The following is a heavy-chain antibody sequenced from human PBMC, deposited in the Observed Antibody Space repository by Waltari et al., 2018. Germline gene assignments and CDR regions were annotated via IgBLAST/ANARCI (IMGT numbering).Heavy chain of an antibody. D-gene: IGHD6-13*01. V-gene: IGHV3-21*01. CDR1: GFTFSSSS. CDR3: ARSSSSWCFDY. J-gene: IGHJ4*02. CDR2: ISSSSSYI. Sequence: EVQLVESGGGLVKPGGSLRLSCAASGFTFSSSSMNWVRQAPGKGLEWVSSISSSSSYIYYADSVKGRFTISRDNAKNSLYLQMNSLRAEDTAVYYCARSSSSWCFDYWGQGTLVTVSS.